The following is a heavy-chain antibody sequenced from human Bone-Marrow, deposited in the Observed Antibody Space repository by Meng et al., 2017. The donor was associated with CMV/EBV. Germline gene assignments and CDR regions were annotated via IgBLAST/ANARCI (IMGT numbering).Heavy chain of an antibody. J-gene: IGHJ5*02. Sequence: SVKVSCQASGGTFSSYAISWVRQAPGQGLEWMGGIIPILGIANYAQKFQGRVMITADKSTSTAYMELSSLRSEDTAVYYCAWWTLNGSSSPFDPWGQGTLVTVSS. CDR3: AWWTLNGSSSPFDP. CDR2: IIPILGIA. D-gene: IGHD6-6*01. V-gene: IGHV1-69*10. CDR1: GGTFSSYA.